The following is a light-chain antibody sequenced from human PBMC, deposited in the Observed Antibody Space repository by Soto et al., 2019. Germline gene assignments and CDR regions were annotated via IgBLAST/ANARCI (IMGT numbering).Light chain of an antibody. Sequence: QSVLTQPRSVSGSPGQSVTISCTGTSSDVGGYNHVSWYQHHPGKAPKLMISDVSKRPSGVPDRFSASKSGNTASLTISGLQAEDEADYYCCSYAGRYTWVFGGGTKLNVL. V-gene: IGLV2-11*01. CDR1: SSDVGGYNH. CDR2: DVS. J-gene: IGLJ3*02. CDR3: CSYAGRYTWV.